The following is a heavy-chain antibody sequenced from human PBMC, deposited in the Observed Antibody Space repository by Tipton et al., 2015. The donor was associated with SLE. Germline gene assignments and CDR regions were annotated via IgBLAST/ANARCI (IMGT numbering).Heavy chain of an antibody. Sequence: SLRLSCAASGFTFTTYDMHWVRQAPGKGLEWVAVISYDGSNKYYADSVKGRFTISRDNSKNTLYLQVNSLRAEDTAVYYCASVLGSFYGMDVWGQGTTVTVSS. J-gene: IGHJ6*02. CDR3: ASVLGSFYGMDV. CDR1: GFTFTTYD. CDR2: ISYDGSNK. V-gene: IGHV3-30*04.